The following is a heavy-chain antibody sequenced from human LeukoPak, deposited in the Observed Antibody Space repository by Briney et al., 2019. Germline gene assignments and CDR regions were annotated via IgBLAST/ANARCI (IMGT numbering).Heavy chain of an antibody. J-gene: IGHJ6*03. CDR3: ARIYSSSLRRYYYYMDV. CDR2: IYYSGST. Sequence: SETLSLTCTVSGGSISSSSYYWGWIRQPPGKGLEWIGSIYYSGSTYYNPSLKSRVTISVDTSKNQFSLKLSSVTAADTAVYYCARIYSSSLRRYYYYMDVWGKGTTVTVSS. D-gene: IGHD6-6*01. V-gene: IGHV4-39*07. CDR1: GGSISSSSYY.